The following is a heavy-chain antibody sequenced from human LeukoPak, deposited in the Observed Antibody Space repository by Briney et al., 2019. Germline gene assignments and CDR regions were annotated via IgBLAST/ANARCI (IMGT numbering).Heavy chain of an antibody. CDR1: GYTFTNYG. D-gene: IGHD3-9*01. CDR2: INTYSGRR. V-gene: IGHV1-18*01. CDR3: ARDSRYDILTGLDY. Sequence: GASVKVSCKASGYTFTNYGITWVRQAPGQGLEWMGWINTYSGRRNYPEKFEDRVTMITDTSTSTADMELRSLRSDDTAVYYCARDSRYDILTGLDYWGQGTLVTVSS. J-gene: IGHJ4*02.